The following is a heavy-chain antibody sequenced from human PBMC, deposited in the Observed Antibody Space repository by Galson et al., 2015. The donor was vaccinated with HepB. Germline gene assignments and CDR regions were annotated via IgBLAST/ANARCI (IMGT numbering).Heavy chain of an antibody. CDR3: ARQTWGYSYGSQFNY. V-gene: IGHV5-10-1*01. CDR1: GYSFTSYW. CDR2: IDPSDSYT. Sequence: QSGAEVKKPGESLRISCKGSGYSFTSYWISWVRQMPGKGLEWVGRIDPSDSYTNYSPSFQGHVTISADKSISTAYLQWSSLKASDTAMYYCARQTWGYSYGSQFNYWGQGTLVTVSS. D-gene: IGHD5-18*01. J-gene: IGHJ4*02.